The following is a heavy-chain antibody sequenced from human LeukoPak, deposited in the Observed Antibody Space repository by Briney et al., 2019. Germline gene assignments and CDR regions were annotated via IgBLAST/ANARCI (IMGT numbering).Heavy chain of an antibody. CDR3: ATWQFWSGYHFEY. CDR2: IKDDGSQT. Sequence: TGGSLRLSCVASGFAFNSYWMSWVRQAPGKGLEWVANIKDDGSQTYLVDSVKGRFTLSRDNAKSSMYLQLTSLTTDDTAVYHCATWQFWSGYHFEYWGQGTPVTVSS. J-gene: IGHJ4*02. V-gene: IGHV3-7*01. CDR1: GFAFNSYW. D-gene: IGHD3-3*02.